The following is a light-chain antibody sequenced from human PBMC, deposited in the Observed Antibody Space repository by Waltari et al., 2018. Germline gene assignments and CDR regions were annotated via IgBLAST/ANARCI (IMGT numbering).Light chain of an antibody. V-gene: IGLV2-8*01. CDR3: SSYAGSNLWV. CDR2: EVT. CDR1: SRDAGAYAY. J-gene: IGLJ3*02. Sequence: QSALTQPPSASGSPGQSVTISCTGTSRDAGAYAYVSWYQQPPDKAPKLMIYEVTKRPSVVPDRFSGSKSGNTASLTVSGLQAEDEADYYCSSYAGSNLWVFGGGTKLTVL.